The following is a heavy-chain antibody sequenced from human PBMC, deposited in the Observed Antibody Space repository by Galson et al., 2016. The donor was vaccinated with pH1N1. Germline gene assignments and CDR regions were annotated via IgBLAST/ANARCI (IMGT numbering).Heavy chain of an antibody. Sequence: PALVKPTQTLTLTCIFSGFSITNRGEAVGWIRQPPGKALEWLALVYWGDDKFYSRSLQSRLTITKDTSKNQVVLRMTNMDPVDTGTYYCAHLYYYDTSGFYRYFDYWGQGILVTVSS. V-gene: IGHV2-5*02. CDR2: VYWGDDK. D-gene: IGHD3-22*01. CDR3: AHLYYYDTSGFYRYFDY. CDR1: GFSITNRGEA. J-gene: IGHJ4*02.